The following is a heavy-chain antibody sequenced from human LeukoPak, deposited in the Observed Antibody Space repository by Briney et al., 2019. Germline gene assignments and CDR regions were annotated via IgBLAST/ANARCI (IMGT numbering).Heavy chain of an antibody. V-gene: IGHV1-69*05. CDR3: ARDRGFSTSLHYYYYMDV. CDR1: GGTFSSYA. CDR2: IIPIFGTA. D-gene: IGHD2-2*01. J-gene: IGHJ6*03. Sequence: SVTVSCKASGGTFSSYAISWVRQAPGQGLEWMGGIIPIFGTANYAQKFQGRVTITTDESTSTAYMELSSLRSEGTAVYYCARDRGFSTSLHYYYYMDVWGKGTTVTVSS.